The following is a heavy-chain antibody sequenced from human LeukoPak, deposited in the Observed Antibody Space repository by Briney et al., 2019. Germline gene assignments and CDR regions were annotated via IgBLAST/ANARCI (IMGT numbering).Heavy chain of an antibody. CDR2: MNPNSGST. Sequence: EASVKVSCKASGYTFTSYDINWVRQATGQGLEWMGWMNPNSGSTGYAQKFQGRVTMTRNTSISTAYMELSSLRSEDTAVYYCARSRIAATGTTFDYWGQGTLVTVSS. V-gene: IGHV1-8*01. CDR3: ARSRIAATGTTFDY. J-gene: IGHJ4*02. CDR1: GYTFTSYD. D-gene: IGHD6-13*01.